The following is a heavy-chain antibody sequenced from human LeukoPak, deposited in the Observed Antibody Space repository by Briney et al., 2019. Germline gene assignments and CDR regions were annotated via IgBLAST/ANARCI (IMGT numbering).Heavy chain of an antibody. Sequence: GGSLRLSCAASGFTVSSNYMSWVRQAPGKGLEWVSVIYSGGSTYYADSVKGRFTISRDNSKNTLYLQMNSLRAEDTAVYYCARVPGGYSYGSDAFDIWGQGTMVTVSS. J-gene: IGHJ3*02. V-gene: IGHV3-53*01. CDR1: GFTVSSNY. CDR2: IYSGGST. D-gene: IGHD5-18*01. CDR3: ARVPGGYSYGSDAFDI.